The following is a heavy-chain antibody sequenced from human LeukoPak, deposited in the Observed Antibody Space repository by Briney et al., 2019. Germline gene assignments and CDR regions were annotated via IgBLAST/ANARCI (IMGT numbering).Heavy chain of an antibody. CDR1: GFTFSSYS. J-gene: IGHJ3*02. D-gene: IGHD6-19*01. CDR2: ISSSSSTI. Sequence: HPGGSLRLSCAASGFTFSSYSMNWVRQAPGKGLEWVSYISSSSSTIYYADSVKGRFTISRDNAKNSLYLQMNSLRAEDTAVYYCARVEYSSGWYVFESRGTGAFDIWGQGTMVTVSS. CDR3: ARVEYSSGWYVFESRGTGAFDI. V-gene: IGHV3-48*01.